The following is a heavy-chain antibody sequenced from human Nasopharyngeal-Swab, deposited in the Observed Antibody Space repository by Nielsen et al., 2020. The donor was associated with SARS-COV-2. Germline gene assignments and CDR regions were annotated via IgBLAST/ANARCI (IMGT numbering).Heavy chain of an antibody. D-gene: IGHD6-13*01. CDR2: INSDGSST. V-gene: IGHV3-74*01. CDR3: ARVAAAGTLYYYYYMDV. CDR1: GFTFDDYA. Sequence: GRSLRLSCAASGFTFDDYAMHWVRQAPGKGLVWVSRINSDGSSTSYADSVKGRFTISRDNAKNTLYLQMNSLRAEDTAVYYCARVAAAGTLYYYYYMDVWGKGTTVTVSS. J-gene: IGHJ6*03.